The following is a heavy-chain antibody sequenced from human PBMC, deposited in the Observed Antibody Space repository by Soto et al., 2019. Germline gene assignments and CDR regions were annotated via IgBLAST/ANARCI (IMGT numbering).Heavy chain of an antibody. CDR1: GFTFSSYS. CDR3: ARAYYYGSGSYPLSYYYYYGMGV. J-gene: IGHJ6*02. Sequence: PGGSLRLSCAASGFTFSSYSMNWVRQAPGKGLEWVSSISSSSSYIYYADSVKGRFTISRDNAKNSLYLQMNSLRAEDTAVYYCARAYYYGSGSYPLSYYYYYGMGVWGQGTTVTVSS. D-gene: IGHD3-10*01. V-gene: IGHV3-21*01. CDR2: ISSSSSYI.